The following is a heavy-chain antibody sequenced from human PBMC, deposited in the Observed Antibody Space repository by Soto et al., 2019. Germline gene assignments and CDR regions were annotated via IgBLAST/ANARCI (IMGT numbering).Heavy chain of an antibody. J-gene: IGHJ4*02. D-gene: IGHD3-22*01. CDR1: GGSISSYY. CDR2: IYYSGST. V-gene: IGHV4-59*01. CDR3: ARAAYYYDSSGYHGYYFDY. Sequence: SETLSLTCTVSGGSISSYYWSWIRQPPGKGLEWIGYIYYSGSTNYNSSLKSRVTISVDTSKNQLSLKLSSVTAADTAVYYCARAAYYYDSSGYHGYYFDYWGQGTLVTVS.